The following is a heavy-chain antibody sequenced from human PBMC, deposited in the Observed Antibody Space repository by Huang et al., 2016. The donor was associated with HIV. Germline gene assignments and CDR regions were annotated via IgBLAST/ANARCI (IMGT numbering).Heavy chain of an antibody. CDR1: GFTFGDYA. V-gene: IGHV3-49*03. J-gene: IGHJ6*03. Sequence: DVQLVESGGGLVQPGRSLRLSCTASGFTFGDYAMSWFRQAPGKGLVEVGLIKSKAYGGTTQYASSVKDRFIISRDDSKGIAYHQMNSLKTEDTAVYYCLIYSHMDVWGKGTTVSVSS. CDR2: IKSKAYGGTT. CDR3: LIYSHMDV.